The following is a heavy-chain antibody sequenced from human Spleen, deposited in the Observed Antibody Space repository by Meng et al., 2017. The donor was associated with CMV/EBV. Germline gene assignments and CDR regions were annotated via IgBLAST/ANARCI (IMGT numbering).Heavy chain of an antibody. J-gene: IGHJ6*02. CDR3: AKVREYSYYYDSSGDDYGMDV. CDR2: IWYDGSNK. Sequence: GGSLRLSCAASGFTFSSYGMHWVRQAPGKGLEWVAVIWYDGSNKYYADSVKGRFTISRDNSKNTLYLQMNSLRAEDTAVYYCAKVREYSYYYDSSGDDYGMDVWGQGTTVTVSS. CDR1: GFTFSSYG. D-gene: IGHD3-22*01. V-gene: IGHV3-33*06.